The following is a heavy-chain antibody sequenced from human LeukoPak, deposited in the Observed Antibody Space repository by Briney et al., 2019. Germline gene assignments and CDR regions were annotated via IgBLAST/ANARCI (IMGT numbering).Heavy chain of an antibody. J-gene: IGHJ4*02. CDR1: GFTFSSYW. D-gene: IGHD3-16*02. V-gene: IGHV3-74*01. Sequence: GGSLRLSCAASGFTFSSYWMHWVRQAPGKGLGWVSRINSDGSSTSYADSVKGRFTIPRDNAKNTLYLQMNSLRAEDTAVYYCIQAEGSFLGFDYWGQGTLVTVSS. CDR2: INSDGSST. CDR3: IQAEGSFLGFDY.